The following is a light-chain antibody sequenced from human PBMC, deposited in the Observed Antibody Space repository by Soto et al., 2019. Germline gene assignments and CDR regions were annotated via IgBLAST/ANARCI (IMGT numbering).Light chain of an antibody. CDR3: QQSKNWPRT. CDR2: GAS. CDR1: ESVDIN. V-gene: IGKV3-15*01. Sequence: EIVLTQSPATLSVSPGERVTLSCRASESVDINLAWYQQKPGQAPRLLIYGASTRATDMPGTFSGRGSGTEFTLTISSLQSEDFAVYYCQQSKNWPRTFGQGTKVEIK. J-gene: IGKJ1*01.